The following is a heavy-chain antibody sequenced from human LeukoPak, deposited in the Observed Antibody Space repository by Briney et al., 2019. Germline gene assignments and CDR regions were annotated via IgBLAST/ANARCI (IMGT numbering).Heavy chain of an antibody. CDR3: VRAAMPYIINGRRFDY. CDR1: GFASSAYD. D-gene: IGHD2-2*01. V-gene: IGHV3-13*04. Sequence: GGSLRLSCAASGFASSAYDMHWVRQITGGGLEWVSTSGTVGDTFYSDSVKGRSTISRENAKNSVHLQMNSLRVEDSAIYFCVRAAMPYIINGRRFDYWGQGTLVTVSS. CDR2: SGTVGDT. J-gene: IGHJ4*02.